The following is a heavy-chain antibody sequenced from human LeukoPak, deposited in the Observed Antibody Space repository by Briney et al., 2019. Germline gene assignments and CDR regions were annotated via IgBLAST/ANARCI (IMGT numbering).Heavy chain of an antibody. D-gene: IGHD6-19*01. CDR1: GFTFSSYG. CDR3: AKGHYSGWSSFDY. V-gene: IGHV3-30*02. Sequence: GGSLRLSCAASGFTFSSYGMHWVRQARGKGLEWVAFIRYDGSNKYYADSVKGRFTISRDNSKNTLYLQMNSLRAEDTAVYYCAKGHYSGWSSFDYWGQGTLVTVSS. CDR2: IRYDGSNK. J-gene: IGHJ4*02.